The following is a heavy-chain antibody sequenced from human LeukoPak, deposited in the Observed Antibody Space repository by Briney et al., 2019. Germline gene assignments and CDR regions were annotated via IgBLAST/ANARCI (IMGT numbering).Heavy chain of an antibody. CDR1: GGTFSSYA. D-gene: IGHD2-2*01. CDR3: ARESIVVVPAAIMHYYYMDV. CDR2: INPNSGGT. Sequence: ASVKVSCKASGGTFSSYAISWVRQAPGQGLEWMGWINPNSGGTNYAQKFQGRVTMTRDTSISTAYMELSRLRSDDTAVYYCARESIVVVPAAIMHYYYMDVWGKGTTVTVSS. J-gene: IGHJ6*03. V-gene: IGHV1-2*02.